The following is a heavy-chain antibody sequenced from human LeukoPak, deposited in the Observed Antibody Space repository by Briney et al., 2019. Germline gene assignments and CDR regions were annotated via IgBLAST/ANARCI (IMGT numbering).Heavy chain of an antibody. V-gene: IGHV3-43*02. CDR1: GFTFDDYA. Sequence: GGSLRLSCAASGFTFDDYAMHWVRQAPGKGLEWVSLISGDGGSTYYADSVKGRFTISRDNSKNSLYLQMNSLRTEDTALYYCAKEGPIGYSYGYQGGFGYWGQGTLVTVSS. D-gene: IGHD5-18*01. J-gene: IGHJ4*02. CDR3: AKEGPIGYSYGYQGGFGY. CDR2: ISGDGGST.